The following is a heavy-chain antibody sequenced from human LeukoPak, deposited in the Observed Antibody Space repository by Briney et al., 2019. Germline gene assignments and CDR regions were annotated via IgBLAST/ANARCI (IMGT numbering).Heavy chain of an antibody. CDR1: GFTFSSYS. CDR2: ISSSSSTI. Sequence: GGSLRLSCAASGFTFSSYSMNWVRQAPGKGLEWVSYISSSSSTIYYADSVKGRFTISRDNAKNSLYLQMNSLRAEDTAVYYCARDPIIVAMPTGTGYWGQGTLVTVSS. D-gene: IGHD2-15*01. CDR3: ARDPIIVAMPTGTGY. J-gene: IGHJ4*02. V-gene: IGHV3-48*04.